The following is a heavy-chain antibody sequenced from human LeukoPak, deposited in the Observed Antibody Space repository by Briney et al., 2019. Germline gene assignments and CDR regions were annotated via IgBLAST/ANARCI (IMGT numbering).Heavy chain of an antibody. CDR2: IIPIFGTA. D-gene: IGHD3-10*01. J-gene: IGHJ4*02. CDR3: ATRRYGSGSYYNYFY. CDR1: GGTFSSYA. V-gene: IGHV1-69*05. Sequence: GASVKVSCKASGGTFSSYAISWVRQAPGQGLEWRGGIIPIFGTANYAQKFQGRVTITTDESTSTAYMEMSSLRSEDTAVYYCATRRYGSGSYYNYFYWGQGTLVTVSS.